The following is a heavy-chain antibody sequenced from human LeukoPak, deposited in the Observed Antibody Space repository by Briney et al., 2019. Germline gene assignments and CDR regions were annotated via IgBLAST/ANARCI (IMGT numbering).Heavy chain of an antibody. CDR3: ARNSAVATSRSWFDP. CDR1: GDSISSYY. CDR2: AYYSGST. Sequence: SETLSLTCTVSGDSISSYYWSWIRQPPGKGLEWIGYAYYSGSTTYNPSLESRVTISVDTSKNQFSLKLTAVTAADTAVYYCARNSAVATSRSWFDPWGQGTLVTVSS. J-gene: IGHJ5*02. V-gene: IGHV4-59*08. D-gene: IGHD6-19*01.